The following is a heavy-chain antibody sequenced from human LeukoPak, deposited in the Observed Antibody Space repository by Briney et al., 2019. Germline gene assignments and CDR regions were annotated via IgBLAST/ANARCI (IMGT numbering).Heavy chain of an antibody. CDR1: GFTFSSYE. CDR3: ARVGYDWNVFDY. CDR2: IASSGSAI. J-gene: IGHJ4*02. D-gene: IGHD1-20*01. Sequence: GGSLRLSCAASGFTFSSYEMNWVRQAPGKGLEWVSHIASSGSAIYYADSVKGRFTISGDNAKNSLYLQMNSLSAEDTALYYCARVGYDWNVFDYWGQRTLVTVSS. V-gene: IGHV3-48*03.